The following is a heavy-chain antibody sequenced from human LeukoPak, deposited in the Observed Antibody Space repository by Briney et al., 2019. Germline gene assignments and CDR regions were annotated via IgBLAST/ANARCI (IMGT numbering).Heavy chain of an antibody. V-gene: IGHV3-23*01. CDR1: GFTFSSYA. Sequence: GGSLRLSCAASGFTFSSYAMSWVRQAPGKGLEWVSAISGSGGCTYYADSVKGRFTISRDNSKNTLYLQMNSLRAEDTAVYYCAKDGGYCSSTSCYTGLWAFDIWGQGTMVTVSS. CDR2: ISGSGGCT. CDR3: AKDGGYCSSTSCYTGLWAFDI. J-gene: IGHJ3*02. D-gene: IGHD2-2*02.